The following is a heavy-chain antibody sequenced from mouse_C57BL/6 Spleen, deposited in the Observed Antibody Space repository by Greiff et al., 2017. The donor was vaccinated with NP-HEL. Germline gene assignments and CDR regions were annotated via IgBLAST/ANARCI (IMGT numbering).Heavy chain of an antibody. V-gene: IGHV1-18*01. J-gene: IGHJ1*03. CDR3: ARRSNDGYLYWYFDV. CDR2: INPNNGGT. D-gene: IGHD2-3*01. CDR1: GYTFTDYN. Sequence: EVQLQQSGPELVKPGASVKIPCKASGYTFTDYNMDWVKQSHGKSLEWIGDINPNNGGTIYNQKFKGKATLTVDKSSSTAYMELRSLTSEDTAVYYCARRSNDGYLYWYFDVWGTGTTVTVSS.